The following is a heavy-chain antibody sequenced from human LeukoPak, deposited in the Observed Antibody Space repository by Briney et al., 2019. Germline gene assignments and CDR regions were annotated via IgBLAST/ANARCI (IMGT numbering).Heavy chain of an antibody. V-gene: IGHV3-23*01. D-gene: IGHD3/OR15-3a*01. J-gene: IGHJ3*02. Sequence: PGGSLRLSCAASGFTFNNYAMSWVRQATGKGLEWVSGISGTGVRTYSADSVKGRFTISRDNSKNTLYLQMNSLRAEDTAVYYCAKEYSHDFWPNDAFDIWGQGTMVTVSS. CDR3: AKEYSHDFWPNDAFDI. CDR1: GFTFNNYA. CDR2: ISGTGVRT.